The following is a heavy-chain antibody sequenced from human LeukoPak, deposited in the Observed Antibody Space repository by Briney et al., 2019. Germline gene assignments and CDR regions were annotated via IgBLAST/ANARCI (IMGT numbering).Heavy chain of an antibody. CDR2: ISAYNGNT. CDR3: ARDPAYSGYDLGFDY. CDR1: GYTFTSYG. V-gene: IGHV1-18*04. Sequence: ASVKVSCKASGYTFTSYGISWVRQAPGQGLEWMGWISAYNGNTNYAQKLQGRVTMTTDTSTSTAYMELRSLRSDDTAVYYCARDPAYSGYDLGFDYWGQGTLVTVSS. J-gene: IGHJ4*02. D-gene: IGHD5-12*01.